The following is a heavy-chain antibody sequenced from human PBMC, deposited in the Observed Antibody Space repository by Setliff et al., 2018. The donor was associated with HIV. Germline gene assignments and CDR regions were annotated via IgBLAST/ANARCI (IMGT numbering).Heavy chain of an antibody. Sequence: SLTCLVFGYSINDGYHWGWIRQSPRKGLEWIGSIYNSGRASYNPSRRSRASLSIDTSKNRFSLRLNPVTAADTAVYYCVRDRALRFSQSPSLHYFDVWGQGILVTVSS. V-gene: IGHV4-38-2*02. CDR2: IYNSGRA. J-gene: IGHJ4*01. CDR3: VRDRALRFSQSPSLHYFDV. CDR1: GYSINDGYH.